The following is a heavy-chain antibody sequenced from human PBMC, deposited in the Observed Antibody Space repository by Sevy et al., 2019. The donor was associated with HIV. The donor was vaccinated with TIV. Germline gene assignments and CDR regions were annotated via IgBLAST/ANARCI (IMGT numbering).Heavy chain of an antibody. J-gene: IGHJ4*02. CDR1: GSTIIGHY. Sequence: GAVKVSCKTSGSTIIGHYIHWIRRAPGHGLEWMGRINVNSRDTTYPQKFQGRVTVTRDTSISTAYMELSKLRSDDTAMYYCGRSSYDSSGHDTYYCDSWGQGTLVLVSS. CDR2: INVNSRDT. D-gene: IGHD3-22*01. CDR3: GRSSYDSSGHDTYYCDS. V-gene: IGHV1-2*06.